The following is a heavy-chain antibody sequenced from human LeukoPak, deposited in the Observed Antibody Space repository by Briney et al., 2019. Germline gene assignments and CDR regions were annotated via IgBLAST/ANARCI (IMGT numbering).Heavy chain of an antibody. J-gene: IGHJ3*02. V-gene: IGHV1-18*01. CDR1: GYTFTSYG. CDR2: ISAYNGNT. CDR3: ATGKQWLVGDAFDI. D-gene: IGHD6-19*01. Sequence: ASVKVSCKASGYTFTSYGISWVRQAPGQGLEWMGWISAYNGNTNYAQKFQGRVTMTEDTSTDTAYMELSSLRSEDTAVYYCATGKQWLVGDAFDIWGQGTMVTVSS.